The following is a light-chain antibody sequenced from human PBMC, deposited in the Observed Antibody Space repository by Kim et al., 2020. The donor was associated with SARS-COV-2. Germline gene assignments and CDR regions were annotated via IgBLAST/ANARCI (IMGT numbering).Light chain of an antibody. V-gene: IGKV1-33*01. J-gene: IGKJ4*01. CDR2: DVS. CDR3: QQYDTLLT. CDR1: QDISNY. Sequence: SASVGGRVTITGQASQDISNYLNWDQQKPGKVPKILIYDVSNLETGVPSRFSGSGSGTDFTLTISSLQPEDIATYYCQQYDTLLTFGGGTKVDIK.